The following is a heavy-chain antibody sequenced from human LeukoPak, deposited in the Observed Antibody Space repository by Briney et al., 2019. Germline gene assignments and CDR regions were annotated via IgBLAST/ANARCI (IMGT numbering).Heavy chain of an antibody. V-gene: IGHV3-21*01. CDR1: GFTFSSYS. D-gene: IGHD3-22*01. CDR2: ISSSSSYI. Sequence: GGSLRLSCAASGFTFSSYSMNWVRQAPGKGLEWVSSISSSSSYIYYADSVKGRFTISRDNAENSLYLQMNSLRAEDTAVYYCARSPQYYYDSSGYYCEHWGQGTLVTVSS. J-gene: IGHJ4*02. CDR3: ARSPQYYYDSSGYYCEH.